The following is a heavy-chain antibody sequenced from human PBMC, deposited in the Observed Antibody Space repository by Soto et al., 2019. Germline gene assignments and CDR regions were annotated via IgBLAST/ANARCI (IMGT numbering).Heavy chain of an antibody. V-gene: IGHV1-18*01. CDR1: GYTFTSYG. J-gene: IGHJ6*02. Sequence: ASVKVSCKASGYTFTSYGISWVRQAPGQGLEWMGWISAYNGNTNYAQKLQGRVTMTTDTSTSTAYMELRSLRSDDTAVYYCAAGGYDILTGSGYYYGMDVWGQGTTVTVSS. D-gene: IGHD3-9*01. CDR3: AAGGYDILTGSGYYYGMDV. CDR2: ISAYNGNT.